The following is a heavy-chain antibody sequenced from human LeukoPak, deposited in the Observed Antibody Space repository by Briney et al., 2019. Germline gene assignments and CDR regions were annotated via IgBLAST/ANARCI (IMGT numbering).Heavy chain of an antibody. J-gene: IGHJ6*02. Sequence: GGSLRLSCAASGFTVSSNYMSWVRQAPGKGLEWVSVIYSGGSTYYADSVKGRFTISRDNSKNTLYLQMDSLRAEDTAVYHCAREWYYYGMDVWGQGTTVTVSS. CDR2: IYSGGST. CDR1: GFTVSSNY. CDR3: AREWYYYGMDV. V-gene: IGHV3-53*05.